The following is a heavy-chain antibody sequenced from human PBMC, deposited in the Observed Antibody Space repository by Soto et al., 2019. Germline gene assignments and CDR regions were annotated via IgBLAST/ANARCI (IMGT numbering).Heavy chain of an antibody. D-gene: IGHD5-12*01. CDR3: ARLGRRRDGYNPDY. J-gene: IGHJ4*02. CDR1: GDRFTSFW. V-gene: IGHV5-51*01. CDR2: IYPGDSDT. Sequence: LRVCRRGFGDRFTSFWVGCVRQKTGKGLEWMGIIYPGDSDTRYSPSFQGQVTISADKSISTAYLQWSSLKASDTSLYYCARLGRRRDGYNPDYWGQGTLVPASS.